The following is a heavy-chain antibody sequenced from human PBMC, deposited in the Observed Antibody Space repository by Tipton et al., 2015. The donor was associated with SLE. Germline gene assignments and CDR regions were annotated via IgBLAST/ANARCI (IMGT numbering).Heavy chain of an antibody. J-gene: IGHJ4*02. V-gene: IGHV4-4*01. CDR1: GASISISNW. CDR3: VRVVPAVTFFDY. CDR2: IYHSGTT. D-gene: IGHD2-2*01. Sequence: TLSLTCAVSGASISISNWWGWVRQPPGKGLEWIGEIYHSGTTNYNPSLKSRVTISIDNSKSQFLLKLTSVTAADTAVYFCVRVVPAVTFFDYWGQGILVTVSS.